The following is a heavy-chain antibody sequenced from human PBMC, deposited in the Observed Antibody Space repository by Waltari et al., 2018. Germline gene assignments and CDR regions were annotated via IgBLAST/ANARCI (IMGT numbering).Heavy chain of an antibody. CDR3: ARPCPPPYYYGSGEIGYGLDV. D-gene: IGHD3-10*01. Sequence: QVQLVESGGGVVQPGRSLRLSCAASGFTFSSYGMPWVRQAPGKGLEWVAVISYDGSNKYYADSVKGRFTISRDNSKQLVFLQMNSLRVEDAAVYYCARPCPPPYYYGSGEIGYGLDVWGQGTTVTVSS. V-gene: IGHV3-30*03. J-gene: IGHJ6*02. CDR1: GFTFSSYG. CDR2: ISYDGSNK.